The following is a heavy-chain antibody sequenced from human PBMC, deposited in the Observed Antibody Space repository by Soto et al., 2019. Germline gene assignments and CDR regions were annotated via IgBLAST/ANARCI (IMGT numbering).Heavy chain of an antibody. CDR2: ISYDGSNK. D-gene: IGHD3-16*01. V-gene: IGHV3-30-3*01. Sequence: GGSLRLSCAASGFTFSSYAMHWVRQAPGKGLEWVAVISYDGSNKYYADSVKGRFTISRDNSKNTLYLQMNSLRAEDTAVYYCARDFGHRRGGMDVWGQGTTVTVSS. CDR1: GFTFSSYA. CDR3: ARDFGHRRGGMDV. J-gene: IGHJ6*02.